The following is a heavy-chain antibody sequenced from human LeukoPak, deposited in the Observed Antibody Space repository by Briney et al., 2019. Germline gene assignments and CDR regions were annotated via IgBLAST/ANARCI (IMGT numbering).Heavy chain of an antibody. J-gene: IGHJ4*02. CDR1: GGSINSYY. Sequence: SETLSLTCTVSGGSINSYYWSWIRQPPGKGLEWIAYIYYSGSTSYNSSLKSRVTISVDTSKNQFSPKLNSVTAADTAMYYCARLFHPALSGNYPFDYWGQGTLVTVSS. V-gene: IGHV4-59*01. CDR2: IYYSGST. D-gene: IGHD1-26*01. CDR3: ARLFHPALSGNYPFDY.